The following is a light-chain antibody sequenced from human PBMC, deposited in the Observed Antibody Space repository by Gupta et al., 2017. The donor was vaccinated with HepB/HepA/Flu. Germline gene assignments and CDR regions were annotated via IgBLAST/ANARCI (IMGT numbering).Light chain of an antibody. CDR1: SNTIGSNY. J-gene: IGLJ3*02. CDR2: INK. V-gene: IGLV1-47*02. CDR3: STWAVTISSLVL. Sequence: LTQPPSASGTPGQKVNMSCSGTSNTIGSNYVYWYQHVPGTTPNLVIFINKLRPSGVPDRFAFSNSSTYDSPALTRLRSEDEAEDDYSTWAVTISSLVLFGGGTKLTVL.